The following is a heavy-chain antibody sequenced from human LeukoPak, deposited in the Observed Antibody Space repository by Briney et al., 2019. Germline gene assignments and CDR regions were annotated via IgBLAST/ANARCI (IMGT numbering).Heavy chain of an antibody. J-gene: IGHJ4*02. D-gene: IGHD2-15*01. CDR2: INIDGSST. V-gene: IGHV3-74*01. CDR1: GFTLNSYW. Sequence: GGSLRLSCAASGFTLNSYWMHWVRQAPGKGLVWVSHINIDGSSTTYADAVKGRFTISRDNAKDTLYLQMNSLRAEDTAVYYCARDRGWHDYFDYWGQGTLVTVSS. CDR3: ARDRGWHDYFDY.